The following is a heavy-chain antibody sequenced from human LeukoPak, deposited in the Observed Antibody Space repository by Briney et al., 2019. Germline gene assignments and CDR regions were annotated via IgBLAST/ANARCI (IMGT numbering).Heavy chain of an antibody. CDR1: GGTFSSYA. Sequence: SVKVSCKASGGTFSSYAISWVRQAPGQGLEWMGRIIPILGIANYAQKFQGRVTITAGKSTSTAYMELSSLRSEDTAVYYCARVPLAARGYYFDYWGQGTLVTVSS. D-gene: IGHD6-6*01. J-gene: IGHJ4*02. CDR3: ARVPLAARGYYFDY. CDR2: IIPILGIA. V-gene: IGHV1-69*04.